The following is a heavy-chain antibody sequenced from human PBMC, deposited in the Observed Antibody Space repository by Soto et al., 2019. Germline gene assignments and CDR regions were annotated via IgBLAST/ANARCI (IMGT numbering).Heavy chain of an antibody. V-gene: IGHV5-51*01. D-gene: IGHD4-4*01. Sequence: GESLKISCTGSGYDFSTDSIAWVRQMPGKGLEWMGITYPDDSDTRYSPSFRGHVTISADKSTSSAFLQWNSLKASDTAFYYCARRSQIEDDYIGLQYFQQWGQGTLVTVSS. CDR2: TYPDDSDT. CDR1: GYDFSTDS. J-gene: IGHJ1*01. CDR3: ARRSQIEDDYIGLQYFQQ.